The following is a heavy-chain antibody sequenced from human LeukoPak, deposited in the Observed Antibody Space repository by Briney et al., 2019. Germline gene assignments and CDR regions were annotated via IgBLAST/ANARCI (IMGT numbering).Heavy chain of an antibody. Sequence: GGSLRLSCAASGFTVSTYWMHWVRQAPGKGLVWVARINVEGNYIDYAESVKGRFTISRDSAKDMVYLQMNSLRAEDTAVYYCATDGAYGLTHWGQGTLVTVSS. J-gene: IGHJ4*01. V-gene: IGHV3-74*01. CDR2: INVEGNYI. D-gene: IGHD3-16*01. CDR1: GFTVSTYW. CDR3: ATDGAYGLTH.